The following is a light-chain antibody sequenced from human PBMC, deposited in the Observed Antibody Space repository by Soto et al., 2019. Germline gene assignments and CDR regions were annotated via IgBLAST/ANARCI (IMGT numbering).Light chain of an antibody. CDR3: AAWDDSRNVV. Sequence: QSVLTQPPSASWTPGQRVTISCSGSSSNIGSNTVNWYQQLPGTAPKLLIYSNNQRPSGVPDRFSGSKSGTSASLAISGLQSEDEADYYCAAWDDSRNVVFGGGTKLTVL. CDR1: SSNIGSNT. J-gene: IGLJ2*01. CDR2: SNN. V-gene: IGLV1-44*01.